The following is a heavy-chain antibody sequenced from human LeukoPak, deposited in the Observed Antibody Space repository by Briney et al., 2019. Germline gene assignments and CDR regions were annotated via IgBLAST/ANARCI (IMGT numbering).Heavy chain of an antibody. J-gene: IGHJ4*02. D-gene: IGHD4-17*01. V-gene: IGHV3-30*03. CDR1: GFTFSSYG. CDR3: ARDMGDYGVIYYFDY. CDR2: ISYDGSNK. Sequence: GGSLRLSCAASGFTFSSYGMHWVRQAPGKGLEWVAVISYDGSNKYYADSVKGRFTISRDNSKNTLYLQMNSLRAEDTAVYYCARDMGDYGVIYYFDYWGQGTLVTVSS.